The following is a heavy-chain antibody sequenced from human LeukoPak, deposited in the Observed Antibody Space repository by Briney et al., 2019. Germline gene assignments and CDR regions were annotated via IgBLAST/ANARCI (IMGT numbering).Heavy chain of an antibody. CDR3: ARAPWYDYGDYVFQH. D-gene: IGHD4-17*01. J-gene: IGHJ1*01. CDR2: ISSSGSTI. Sequence: PGGSLRLSCAASGFTFSSYEMNWVRQAPGKGLEWVSYISSSGSTIYYADSVKGRFTISRDNAKNSLYLQMNSLRAEDTAVYYCARAPWYDYGDYVFQHWGQGTLVTVSS. V-gene: IGHV3-48*03. CDR1: GFTFSSYE.